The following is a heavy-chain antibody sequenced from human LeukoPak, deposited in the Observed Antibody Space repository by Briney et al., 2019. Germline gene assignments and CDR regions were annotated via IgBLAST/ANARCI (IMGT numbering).Heavy chain of an antibody. CDR3: TRGWGYCSSTSCLVSGGGSQYYMDV. Sequence: PGGSLRLSCTASGFTFGDYAMSWFRQALGKGLEWVGFIRSKAYGGTTEYAASVKGRFTISRDDSKSIAYLQMNSLKTEDTAVYYCTRGWGYCSSTSCLVSGGGSQYYMDVWGKGTTVTVSS. D-gene: IGHD2-2*01. CDR1: GFTFGDYA. J-gene: IGHJ6*03. V-gene: IGHV3-49*03. CDR2: IRSKAYGGTT.